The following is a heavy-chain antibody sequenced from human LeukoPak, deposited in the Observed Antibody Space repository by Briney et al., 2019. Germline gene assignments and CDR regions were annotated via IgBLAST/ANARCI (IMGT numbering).Heavy chain of an antibody. Sequence: SETLSLTCTVSGGSISSYYWSWIRQPPGKGLEWIGYIYYSGSTNYNPSLKSRVTISVDTSKNRFSLKLSSVTAADTAVYYCARLRWFGELIYFQHWGQGTLVTVSS. D-gene: IGHD3-10*01. V-gene: IGHV4-59*01. CDR2: IYYSGST. J-gene: IGHJ1*01. CDR3: ARLRWFGELIYFQH. CDR1: GGSISSYY.